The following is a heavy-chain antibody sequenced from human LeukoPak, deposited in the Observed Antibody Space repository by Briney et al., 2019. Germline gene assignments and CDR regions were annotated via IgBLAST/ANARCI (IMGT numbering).Heavy chain of an antibody. D-gene: IGHD4-11*01. CDR1: GFTVSNNY. V-gene: IGHV3-53*01. CDR2: IYSGGST. Sequence: GGSLRLSCAASGFTVSNNYMSWVRQAPGKGLEWVSIIYSGGSTYYADSVKGRFTISRDNSKNTLHLQMKSLRADDTAVYYCARDDRESNGGYPAPDYWGQGTLVTVSS. CDR3: ARDDRESNGGYPAPDY. J-gene: IGHJ4*02.